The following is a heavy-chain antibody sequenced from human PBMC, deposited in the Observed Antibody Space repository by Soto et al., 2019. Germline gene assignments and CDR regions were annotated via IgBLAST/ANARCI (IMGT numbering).Heavy chain of an antibody. CDR3: ARGSSRWDY. J-gene: IGHJ4*02. CDR1: GGYINSFY. D-gene: IGHD6-13*01. V-gene: IGHV4-4*07. CDR2: IYSGGRN. Sequence: PSETPSLPCTASGGYINSFYWSWIRQPAGKGLEWIGRIYSGGRNNYNPSLKSRVTMSVDTSKNQFSLRLSSVTAADTAMYYCARGSSRWDYWGQGTLVTVSS.